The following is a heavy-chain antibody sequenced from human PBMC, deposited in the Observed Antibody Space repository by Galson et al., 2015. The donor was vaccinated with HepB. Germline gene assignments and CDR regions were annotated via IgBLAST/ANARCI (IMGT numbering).Heavy chain of an antibody. CDR3: ASRMTTVTWGWFDP. J-gene: IGHJ5*02. D-gene: IGHD4-17*01. CDR1: GGSISSGDYY. CDR2: IYYSGST. Sequence: LSLTCTVSGGSISSGDYYWSWIRQPPGKGLEWIGYIYYSGSTYYNPSLKSRVTISVDTSKNQFSLKLSSVTAADTAVYYCASRMTTVTWGWFDPWGQGTLVTVSS. V-gene: IGHV4-30-4*01.